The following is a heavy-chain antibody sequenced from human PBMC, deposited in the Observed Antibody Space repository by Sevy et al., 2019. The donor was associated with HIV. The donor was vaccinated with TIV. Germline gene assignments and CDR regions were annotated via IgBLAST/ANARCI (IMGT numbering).Heavy chain of an antibody. CDR1: GFTFSSYS. CDR3: ARDSKYCGGDCKHYYYYYMDV. CDR2: ISSSSSYI. D-gene: IGHD2-21*02. J-gene: IGHJ6*03. V-gene: IGHV3-21*01. Sequence: GGSLRLSCAASGFTFSSYSMNWVRQAPGNGLEWVSSISSSSSYIYYADSVKGRFTISRDNAKNSLYLQMNSLRAEDTAVYYCARDSKYCGGDCKHYYYYYMDVLGKGTSVTVSS.